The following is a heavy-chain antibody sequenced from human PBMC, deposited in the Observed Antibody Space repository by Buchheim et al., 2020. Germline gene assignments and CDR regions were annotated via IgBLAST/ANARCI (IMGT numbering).Heavy chain of an antibody. J-gene: IGHJ6*02. V-gene: IGHV3-48*03. Sequence: EVQLVESGGGLVQPGGSLRLSCAASGFTFSSYEMNWVRQAPGKGLEWVSYISSSGSTIYYADSVKGRFTISRDNAKNSLYLQMNSLRAEDTAVYYCARDYNRWSGYYYYYYYYGMDVWGQGTT. CDR1: GFTFSSYE. D-gene: IGHD3-3*01. CDR3: ARDYNRWSGYYYYYYYYGMDV. CDR2: ISSSGSTI.